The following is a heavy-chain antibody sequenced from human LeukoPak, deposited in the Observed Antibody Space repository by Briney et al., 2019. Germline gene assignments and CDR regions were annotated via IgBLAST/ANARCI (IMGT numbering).Heavy chain of an antibody. CDR3: ARQLGDLTGLEPQEYYYCGMDV. CDR1: GYSFTSYW. D-gene: IGHD3-9*01. CDR2: IDPSGSYT. V-gene: IGHV5-10-1*01. J-gene: IGHJ6*04. Sequence: GESLKIPLRGFGYSFTSYWISWVRQMPGKGLEWMGRIDPSGSYTKYSPSFQGHVPLSADKSISTAFLQWSSLKASDTAMYYCARQLGDLTGLEPQEYYYCGMDVWGKGTTVTVSS.